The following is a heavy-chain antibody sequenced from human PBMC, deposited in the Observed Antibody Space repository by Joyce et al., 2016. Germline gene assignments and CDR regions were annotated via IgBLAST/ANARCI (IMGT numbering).Heavy chain of an antibody. CDR1: GLSFDLHSF. D-gene: IGHD5-18*01. V-gene: IGHV4-38-2*01. CDR3: ARRPYNVHTPLGSDWYFDL. J-gene: IGHJ2*01. CDR2: VYLQGLT. Sequence: QVQLQESGPGLVKPSETLSLTCGVSGLSFDLHSFWGWIRQPPGKGLEWIGNVYLQGLTHYSPSLKSRGTISMDTSKNQFSLNLNSLTAADTAVYFCARRPYNVHTPLGSDWYFDLWGRGTLVTVSS.